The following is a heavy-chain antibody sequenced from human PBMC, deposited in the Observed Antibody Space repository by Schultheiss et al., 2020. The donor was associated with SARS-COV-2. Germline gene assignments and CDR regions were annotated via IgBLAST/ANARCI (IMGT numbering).Heavy chain of an antibody. CDR2: ISYDGSNK. J-gene: IGHJ4*02. CDR1: GFTFSSYA. Sequence: GGSLRLSCAASGFTFSSYAMHWVRQAPGKGLEWVAVISYDGSNKYYADSVKGRFTISRDNAKNSLFLQMNSLRAEDTAVYYCATLAPRPPYFFDYWGQGTLVTVSS. CDR3: ATLAPRPPYFFDY. D-gene: IGHD6-6*01. V-gene: IGHV3-30*04.